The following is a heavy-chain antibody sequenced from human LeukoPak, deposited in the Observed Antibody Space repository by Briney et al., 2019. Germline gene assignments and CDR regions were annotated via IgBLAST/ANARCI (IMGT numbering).Heavy chain of an antibody. Sequence: GGSLRLSCAASGFTFSSYAMSWVRQAPGKGLERVSAISGSGGSTYYADSVKGRFTISRDNSKNTLYLQMNSLRAEDTAVYYCAKAGPYYDSSGYYFDAFDIWGQGTMVTVSS. V-gene: IGHV3-23*01. CDR1: GFTFSSYA. D-gene: IGHD3-22*01. CDR2: ISGSGGST. J-gene: IGHJ3*02. CDR3: AKAGPYYDSSGYYFDAFDI.